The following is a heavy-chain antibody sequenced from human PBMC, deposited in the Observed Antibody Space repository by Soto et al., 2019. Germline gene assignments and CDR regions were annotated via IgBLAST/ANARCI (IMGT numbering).Heavy chain of an antibody. D-gene: IGHD6-6*01. CDR2: ISGSGGST. J-gene: IGHJ6*03. Sequence: GKGLEWVSAISGSGGSTYYADSVKGRFTISRDNSKNTLYLQMNSLRAEDTAVYYCAKDGSSSPWPDYYYYYYMDVWGKGTTVTVSS. V-gene: IGHV3-23*01. CDR3: AKDGSSSPWPDYYYYYYMDV.